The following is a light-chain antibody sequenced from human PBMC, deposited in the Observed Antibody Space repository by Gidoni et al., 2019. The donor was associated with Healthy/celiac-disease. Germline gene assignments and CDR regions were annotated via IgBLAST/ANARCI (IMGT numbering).Light chain of an antibody. CDR3: QSADSSGTGV. CDR2: KDS. V-gene: IGLV3-25*03. Sequence: SYELTQPPSVSVSPGQTARITCSGDALPKQYAYWYQQKPGQAPVLGIYKDSERPSGITERFSGSSSGTTVTLTISGVQAEDEADYYCQSADSSGTGVFGTGTKVTVL. CDR1: ALPKQY. J-gene: IGLJ1*01.